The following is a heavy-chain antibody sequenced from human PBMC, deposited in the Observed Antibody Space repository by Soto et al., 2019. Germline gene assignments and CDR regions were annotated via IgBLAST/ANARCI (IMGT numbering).Heavy chain of an antibody. CDR3: AHLSNWNYVTTFDY. J-gene: IGHJ4*02. V-gene: IGHV2-5*01. D-gene: IGHD1-7*01. CDR2: IYCNEDG. Sequence: QITLKESGPTLVKPTQTLTPTCSFSGFSLNTAGMGVGWIRQPPGKALEWLARIYCNEDGRYTPSLKSRLTISHGSSKTWVVLTLTNMAPVDTATYSCAHLSNWNYVTTFDYWGRGILVSVSS. CDR1: GFSLNTAGMG.